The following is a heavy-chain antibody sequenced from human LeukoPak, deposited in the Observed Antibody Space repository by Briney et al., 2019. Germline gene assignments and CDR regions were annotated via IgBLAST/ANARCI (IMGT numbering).Heavy chain of an antibody. Sequence: ASVKVSCKASGYTFTGYYMHWVRQAPGQGLEWMGWISAYNGNTNYAQKLQGRVTMTTDTSTSTAYMELRSLRSDDTAVYYCARYCSSTSCTNWFDPWGQGTLVTVSS. D-gene: IGHD2-2*01. CDR3: ARYCSSTSCTNWFDP. J-gene: IGHJ5*02. CDR1: GYTFTGYY. V-gene: IGHV1-18*04. CDR2: ISAYNGNT.